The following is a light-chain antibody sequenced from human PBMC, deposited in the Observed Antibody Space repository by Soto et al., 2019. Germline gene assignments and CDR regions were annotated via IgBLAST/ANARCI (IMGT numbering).Light chain of an antibody. CDR3: LHNVQSPWT. Sequence: DIVMTQTPLSLSVTPGQPASISCKSSHSLVFSDGKTYFYWYLQWPGQSPQLLISQVSNRFTGVPAKFSGSGSGTDFTLKISRVEAEDVGIYYCLHNVQSPWTFGQGTKVEI. J-gene: IGKJ1*01. CDR1: HSLVFSDGKTY. V-gene: IGKV2D-29*02. CDR2: QVS.